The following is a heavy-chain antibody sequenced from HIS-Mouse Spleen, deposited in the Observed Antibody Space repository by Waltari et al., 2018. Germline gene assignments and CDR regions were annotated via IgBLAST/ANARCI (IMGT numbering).Heavy chain of an antibody. CDR2: IDWDDDK. CDR3: ARIAEGYSSGWYAFDY. CDR1: GFPLSTSGIC. V-gene: IGHV2-70*15. D-gene: IGHD6-19*01. J-gene: IGHJ4*02. Sequence: QVTLRESGPALVKPTQTLTLTCTFPGFPLSTSGICVRWIRPPPGKALEWLARIDWDDDKYYSTSLKTRLTISKDTSKNQVVLTMTNMDPVDTATYYCARIAEGYSSGWYAFDYWGQGTLVTVSS.